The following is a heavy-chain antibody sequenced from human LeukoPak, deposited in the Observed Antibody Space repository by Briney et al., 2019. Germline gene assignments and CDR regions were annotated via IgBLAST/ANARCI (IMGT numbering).Heavy chain of an antibody. CDR2: ISSGGNT. V-gene: IGHV3-53*01. CDR1: GFTVSSNY. J-gene: IGHJ4*02. Sequence: GGSLRLSCAASGFTVSSNYMSWVRQAPGKGLEWVSIISSGGNTYYADSVKGRFTIPRDISKNTLYLQMNGLRAEDTAVYYCAREVRGYYFDYWGQGTLVTVSS. CDR3: AREVRGYYFDY. D-gene: IGHD3-22*01.